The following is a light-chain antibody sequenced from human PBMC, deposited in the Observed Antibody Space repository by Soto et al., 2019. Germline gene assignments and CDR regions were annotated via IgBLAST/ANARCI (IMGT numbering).Light chain of an antibody. J-gene: IGKJ3*01. CDR2: GAS. Sequence: EIVMTQSPATLSVSPGERATISCRASQSVSSNLAWYQQKPGQAPRLLIYGASTRATGIPARFSGSGSGTEFTLTISILQSEDFAVYYCQQYNNWFTFGPGTKVDIK. CDR3: QQYNNWFT. V-gene: IGKV3-15*01. CDR1: QSVSSN.